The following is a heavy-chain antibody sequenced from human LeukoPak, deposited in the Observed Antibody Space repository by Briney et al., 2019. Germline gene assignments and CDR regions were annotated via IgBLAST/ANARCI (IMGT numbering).Heavy chain of an antibody. V-gene: IGHV4-39*01. CDR2: IRYDGSV. D-gene: IGHD6-13*01. J-gene: IGHJ6*02. CDR1: GGSINSRNYY. Sequence: PSETLSLTCTVSGGSINSRNYYWDWIRQPPGKGLEWIGSIRYDGSVHYNPSLKSRVTISEGTSKSQFSLKLSSVTAADTAVYYCAKTDTAGPTPYYYYGMDVWGQGTTVTVSS. CDR3: AKTDTAGPTPYYYYGMDV.